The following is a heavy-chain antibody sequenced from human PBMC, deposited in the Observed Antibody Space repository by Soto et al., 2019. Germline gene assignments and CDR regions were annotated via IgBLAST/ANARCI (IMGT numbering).Heavy chain of an antibody. CDR1: GGSFTDYY. CDR2: ITHNGGF. CDR3: GRGRQRASAADNGYGYEGMGG. V-gene: IGHV4-34*01. Sequence: PSETLSLTCAVYGGSFTDYYWNWIRQAPGKGLEWIGEITHNGGFNSNPYLDSRATISADETNNKISWKLSSITTAETTPYYCGRGRQRASAADNGYGYEGMGGWGQGATVTVSS. D-gene: IGHD5-18*01. J-gene: IGHJ6*02.